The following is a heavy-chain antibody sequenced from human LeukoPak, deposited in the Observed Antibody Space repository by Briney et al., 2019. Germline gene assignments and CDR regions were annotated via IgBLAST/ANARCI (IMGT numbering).Heavy chain of an antibody. CDR1: GFIFNKHA. Sequence: PGGSLRLSGAASGFIFNKHAMSWVRQAPGKGLKWVSGLSGSGGSTDYADSVKGRFTVSRDNSKNTLFLQMNSLRAEDTAIYYCAKERDYGPADYWGQGTLVTVSS. D-gene: IGHD4/OR15-4a*01. J-gene: IGHJ4*02. CDR2: LSGSGGST. V-gene: IGHV3-23*01. CDR3: AKERDYGPADY.